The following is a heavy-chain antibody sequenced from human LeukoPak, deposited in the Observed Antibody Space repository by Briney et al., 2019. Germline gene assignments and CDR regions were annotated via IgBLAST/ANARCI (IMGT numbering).Heavy chain of an antibody. CDR3: ARDGYDFWSGYLNWFDP. CDR2: INPNSGGT. V-gene: IGHV1-2*02. J-gene: IGHJ5*02. CDR1: GYTFTGYY. Sequence: ASVKVSCKASGYTFTGYYMHWVRQAPGQGPEWMGWINPNSGGTNYAQKFQGRVTMTRDTSISTAYMELSRLRSDDTAVYYCARDGYDFWSGYLNWFDPWGQGTLVTVSS. D-gene: IGHD3-3*01.